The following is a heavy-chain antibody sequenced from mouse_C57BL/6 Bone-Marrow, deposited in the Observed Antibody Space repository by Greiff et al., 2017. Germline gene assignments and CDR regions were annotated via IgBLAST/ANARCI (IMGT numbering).Heavy chain of an antibody. CDR2: IYWDDDK. J-gene: IGHJ3*01. CDR1: GFSLSTSGMG. CDR3: AGSDYYGSGYGFAY. D-gene: IGHD1-1*01. Sequence: QVTLKESGPGILQSSQTLSLTCSFSGFSLSTSGMGVSWIRQPSGKGLEWLAHIYWDDDKRYNPSLKSRLTISKDTSRNQVFLKITSVDTADNATCYWAGSDYYGSGYGFAYWGQGALVTVS. V-gene: IGHV8-12*01.